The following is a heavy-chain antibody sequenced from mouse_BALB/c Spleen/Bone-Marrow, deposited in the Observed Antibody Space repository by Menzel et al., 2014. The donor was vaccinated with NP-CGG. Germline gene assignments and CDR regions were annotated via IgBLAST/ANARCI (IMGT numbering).Heavy chain of an antibody. J-gene: IGHJ2*01. CDR2: IDPENGDT. D-gene: IGHD2-4*01. CDR1: GFNIKDFY. V-gene: IGHV14-4*02. CDR3: NALYYDSDFDY. Sequence: VQLKESGAELVRLGASVKLSCTASGFNIKDFYIYWVKQRPAQGLEWIGWIDPENGDTDYDPKFQGKATMTADTSSNTAYLQLSSLASEDTAVYYCNALYYDSDFDYWGQGTTLTVSS.